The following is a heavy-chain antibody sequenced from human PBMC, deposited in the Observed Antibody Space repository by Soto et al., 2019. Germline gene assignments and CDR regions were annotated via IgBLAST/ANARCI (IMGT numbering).Heavy chain of an antibody. J-gene: IGHJ5*02. CDR1: GFTFSNGW. D-gene: IGHD2-2*01. Sequence: EVPLVESGGDLVQSGGSLRLSCVASGFTFSNGWMAWVRQAPGKGLEWVANINEDGTTRNYVDSVKGRFTIFRDNARNSLYLQISSLRAEDTAVYYCARDNAYNWFDPWGQGTLVTVSS. CDR3: ARDNAYNWFDP. V-gene: IGHV3-7*01. CDR2: INEDGTTR.